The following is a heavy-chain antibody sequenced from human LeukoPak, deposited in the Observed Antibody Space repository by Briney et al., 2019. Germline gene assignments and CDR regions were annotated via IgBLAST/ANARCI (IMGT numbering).Heavy chain of an antibody. CDR3: TAGHYDILTGYHDY. D-gene: IGHD3-9*01. J-gene: IGHJ4*02. CDR1: GFTFSDYY. V-gene: IGHV3-15*01. Sequence: GGSLRLSCAASGFTFSDYYMSWIRQAPGKGLEWVGRIKSKTDGGTADYAAPVKGRFTISRDDSKNTLYLQMNSRKTEDTAVYYCTAGHYDILTGYHDYWGQGTLVTVSS. CDR2: IKSKTDGGTA.